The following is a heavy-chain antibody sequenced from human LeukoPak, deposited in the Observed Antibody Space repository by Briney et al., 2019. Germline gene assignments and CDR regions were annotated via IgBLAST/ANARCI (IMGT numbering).Heavy chain of an antibody. Sequence: SETLSLTCSVSGGSISSGTYYWGWIRQPPGKGLEWIGSIHYSGSTYYNPSLKSRVTISVDTSKKEFSLKLSSVTAADTAVYYCASFSSWYVPAGDPWGQGTLVTVSS. D-gene: IGHD6-13*01. CDR3: ASFSSWYVPAGDP. J-gene: IGHJ5*02. CDR2: IHYSGST. V-gene: IGHV4-39*01. CDR1: GGSISSGTYY.